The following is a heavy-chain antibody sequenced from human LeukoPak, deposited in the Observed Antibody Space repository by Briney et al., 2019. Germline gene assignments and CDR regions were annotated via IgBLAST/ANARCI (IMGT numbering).Heavy chain of an antibody. Sequence: GSLRLSCSASGFTFSSYSMKWVRQAPGKGLEWGSYISSSSSTIYYADSVKGRFTISRDNAKNSLYLQMNSLRAEDTAVYYCARGRYYDSSGYYGYWGQGTLVTVSS. CDR1: GFTFSSYS. J-gene: IGHJ4*02. CDR2: ISSSSSTI. V-gene: IGHV3-48*01. CDR3: ARGRYYDSSGYYGY. D-gene: IGHD3-22*01.